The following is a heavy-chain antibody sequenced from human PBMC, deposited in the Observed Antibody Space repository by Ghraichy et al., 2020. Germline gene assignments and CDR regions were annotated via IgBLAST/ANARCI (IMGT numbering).Heavy chain of an antibody. CDR2: ISTTGSTM. CDR3: ARDKRYYYDRSAYSDAEWFDP. V-gene: IGHV3-11*01. J-gene: IGHJ5*02. D-gene: IGHD3-22*01. Sequence: LNISCAASGFTFSDYYMSWIRQSPGKGLEWVSHISTTGSTMYYADSVKGRFAISRDNAKKSLHLQMHSLRAEDTAVYYCARDKRYYYDRSAYSDAEWFDPWGQGTLVTVSS. CDR1: GFTFSDYY.